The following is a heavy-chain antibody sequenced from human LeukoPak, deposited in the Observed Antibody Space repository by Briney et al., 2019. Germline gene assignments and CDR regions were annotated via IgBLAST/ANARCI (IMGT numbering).Heavy chain of an antibody. J-gene: IGHJ4*02. V-gene: IGHV1-69*05. CDR1: GYTFTGYY. Sequence: ASVKVSCKASGYTFTGYYMHWVRQAPGQGLEWMGGIIPIFGTANYAQKFQGRVTITTDESTSTAYMELSSLRSEDTAVYYCARAEGSGTAYYFDYWGQGTLVTVSS. CDR2: IIPIFGTA. CDR3: ARAEGSGTAYYFDY.